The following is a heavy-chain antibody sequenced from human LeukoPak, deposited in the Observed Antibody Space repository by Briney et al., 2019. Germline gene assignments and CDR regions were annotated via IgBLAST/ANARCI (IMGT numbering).Heavy chain of an antibody. Sequence: GGSLRLSCAASGFTFAGHAMIWVRQAPGGGLEWVSSISGGGGNTYYADSVKGRFTISRDNSKNTLYLQMNSLRAEDTAVYYCAKGAYYHGSGRYFDYWGQGTLVTVSS. D-gene: IGHD3-10*01. CDR2: ISGGGGNT. V-gene: IGHV3-23*01. J-gene: IGHJ4*02. CDR1: GFTFAGHA. CDR3: AKGAYYHGSGRYFDY.